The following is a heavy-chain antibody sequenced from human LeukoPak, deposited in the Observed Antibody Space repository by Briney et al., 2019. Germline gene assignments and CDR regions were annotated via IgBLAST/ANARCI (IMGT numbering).Heavy chain of an antibody. CDR3: ATKRGYSYGYFDY. Sequence: LVKVSCKASGGTFSSYAISWVRQAPGQGLEWMGGIIPIFGTANYAQKFQGRVTITADESTSTAYMELSSLRSEDTAVYYCATKRGYSYGYFDYWGQGTLVTVSS. V-gene: IGHV1-69*13. J-gene: IGHJ4*02. CDR1: GGTFSSYA. CDR2: IIPIFGTA. D-gene: IGHD5-18*01.